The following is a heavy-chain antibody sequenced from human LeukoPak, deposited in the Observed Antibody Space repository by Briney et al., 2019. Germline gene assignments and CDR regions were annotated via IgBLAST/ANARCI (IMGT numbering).Heavy chain of an antibody. CDR3: AVMSGSYNDAFDI. CDR2: ISYDGSNK. CDR1: GFTFSSYG. Sequence: GGSLRLSCAASGFTFSSYGMHWVRQAPGKGLEWVAVISYDGSNKYYADSVKGRFTISRDNSKNTLYLQMNSLRAEDTAVYYCAVMSGSYNDAFDIWGQGTMVTVSS. J-gene: IGHJ3*02. V-gene: IGHV3-30*03. D-gene: IGHD1-26*01.